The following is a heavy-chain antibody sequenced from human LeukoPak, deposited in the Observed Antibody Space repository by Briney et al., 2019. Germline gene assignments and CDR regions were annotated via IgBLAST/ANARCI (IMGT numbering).Heavy chain of an antibody. V-gene: IGHV4-59*01. J-gene: IGHJ4*02. CDR3: ARSRNADSRYFDY. CDR2: IYYSGST. Sequence: SETLSLTCSVSGGSISSYYWSWIRQPPGKGLEWVGYIYYSGSTNYNPSLKSRVTISVDTSKNQFSLKLASVTAADTAVYFCARSRNADSRYFDYWGQGTLVTVSS. CDR1: GGSISSYY. D-gene: IGHD2-2*01.